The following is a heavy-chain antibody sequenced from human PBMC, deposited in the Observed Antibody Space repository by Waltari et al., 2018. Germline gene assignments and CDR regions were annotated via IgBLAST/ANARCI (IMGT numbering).Heavy chain of an antibody. CDR3: SREQRFDNAFDI. V-gene: IGHV3-74*01. J-gene: IGHJ3*02. Sequence: QLVESGGGIVQPGGSLRLSCAASGFTFSTYWMHWARQTPGKGLVWVSRISSDGGTATYADSVRGRFTISRDNAKSTLYLQLNSLRAEDTAVYYCSREQRFDNAFDIWGQGTMVAVSS. CDR1: GFTFSTYW. D-gene: IGHD3-3*01. CDR2: ISSDGGTA.